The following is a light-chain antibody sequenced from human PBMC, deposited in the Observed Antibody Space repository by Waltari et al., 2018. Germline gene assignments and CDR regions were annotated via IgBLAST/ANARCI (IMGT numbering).Light chain of an antibody. CDR1: NNNVTSEG. Sequence: QAGLTQPPSVSKGLSQTTTPTCIGNNNNVTSEGASRLQQHQSHPPKLLSYRNNNRPSGISERFSASRSGNTASLTITELQPEDEADYYCSAWDGSLRGWVFGGGTKLTVL. V-gene: IGLV10-54*04. CDR2: RNN. CDR3: SAWDGSLRGWV. J-gene: IGLJ3*02.